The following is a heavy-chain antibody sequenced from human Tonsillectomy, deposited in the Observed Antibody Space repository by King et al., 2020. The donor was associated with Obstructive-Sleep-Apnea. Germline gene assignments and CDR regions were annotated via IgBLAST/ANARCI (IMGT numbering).Heavy chain of an antibody. J-gene: IGHJ3*02. D-gene: IGHD3-10*01. CDR2: ISYDGSNK. Sequence: VQLVESGGGVVQPGRSLRLSCAASGFTFSSYAMHWVRQAPGKGLEWVAVISYDGSNKYYADSVKGRFTISRDNSKNTLYLQMNSLRAEDTAVYYCATRHYGSGSYWVRNAFDIWGQGTMVTVSS. CDR1: GFTFSSYA. V-gene: IGHV3-30-3*01. CDR3: ATRHYGSGSYWVRNAFDI.